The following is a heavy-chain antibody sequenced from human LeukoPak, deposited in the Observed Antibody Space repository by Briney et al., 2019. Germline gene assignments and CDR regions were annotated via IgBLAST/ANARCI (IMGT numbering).Heavy chain of an antibody. CDR2: ISSSGSTI. CDR1: GFTFSNYE. D-gene: IGHD1-26*01. Sequence: GGSLRLSCAASGFTFSNYEMNWVRQAPGKGLEWVSYISSSGSTIYYADSVKGRFTISRDNAKNSLYLQMNSLRAEDTAVYYCARGGGSYHFDYWGQGTLVTVSS. J-gene: IGHJ4*02. CDR3: ARGGGSYHFDY. V-gene: IGHV3-48*03.